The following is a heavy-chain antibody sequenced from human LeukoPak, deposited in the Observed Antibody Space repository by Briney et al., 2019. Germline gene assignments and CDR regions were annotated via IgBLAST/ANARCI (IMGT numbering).Heavy chain of an antibody. CDR3: ARGDYSNYHLDY. CDR1: GYTFTSYA. Sequence: ASVKVSCKASGYTFTSYALYWVRQAPGQRLEWMGWINGGNGDTKYSQKFQGRVTITRDTSASTAYMEMSSLRSEDTAVYYCARGDYSNYHLDYWGQGTLVTVSS. CDR2: INGGNGDT. V-gene: IGHV1-3*01. D-gene: IGHD4-11*01. J-gene: IGHJ4*02.